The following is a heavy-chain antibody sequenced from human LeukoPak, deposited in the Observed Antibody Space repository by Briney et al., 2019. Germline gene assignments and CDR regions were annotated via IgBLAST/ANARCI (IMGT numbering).Heavy chain of an antibody. CDR2: IYHSGST. V-gene: IGHV4-30-2*01. CDR3: AREVYERGGDY. CDR1: GGSISSGGYY. D-gene: IGHD2/OR15-2a*01. J-gene: IGHJ4*02. Sequence: SETLSLTCTVSGGSISSGGYYWSWIRQPPGKGLEWIGYIYHSGSTYYNPSLKSRVTISVDRSKNQFSLKLSSVTAADTAVYYCAREVYERGGDYWGQGTLVTVSS.